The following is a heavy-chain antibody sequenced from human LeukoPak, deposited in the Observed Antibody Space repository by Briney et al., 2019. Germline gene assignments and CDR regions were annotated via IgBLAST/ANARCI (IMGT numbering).Heavy chain of an antibody. D-gene: IGHD3-10*01. V-gene: IGHV4-34*01. CDR3: ARDHGSGSYYRANPNPFDY. CDR1: GGSFSGYY. J-gene: IGHJ4*02. Sequence: SETLSLTCAVYGGSFSGYYWSWIRQPPGKGLEWIGEINHSGSTKYNPSLKSRVTISVDTSKNQFSLKLSSVTAADTAVYYCARDHGSGSYYRANPNPFDYWGQGTLVTVSS. CDR2: INHSGST.